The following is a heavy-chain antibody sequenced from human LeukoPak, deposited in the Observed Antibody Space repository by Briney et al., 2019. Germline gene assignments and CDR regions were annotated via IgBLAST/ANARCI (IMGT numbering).Heavy chain of an antibody. CDR3: ERDRGSIAALYYMDV. J-gene: IGHJ6*03. Sequence: PGGSLSLSCAASGITVSSNYMSWVRQAPGKGPEWVSVIYSGGSTYYADSVKGRFTISRDNSKNTLYLQMNSLRAEDTAVYYCERDRGSIAALYYMDVWRKGTTVTVSS. V-gene: IGHV3-53*01. CDR2: IYSGGST. CDR1: GITVSSNY. D-gene: IGHD6-6*01.